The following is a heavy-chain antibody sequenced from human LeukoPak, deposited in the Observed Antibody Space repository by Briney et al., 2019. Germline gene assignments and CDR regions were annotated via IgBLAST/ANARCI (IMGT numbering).Heavy chain of an antibody. D-gene: IGHD1-1*01. CDR2: IRTYSGNI. V-gene: IGHV1-18*04. CDR1: GYSFTTYS. J-gene: IGHJ5*02. CDR3: AIDRPSAIGTTARFDP. Sequence: ASVKVSFKASGYSFTTYSISWVRQAPGQGLEWMGWIRTYSGNINYAQKFQGRVTITTDTSTSTAYMELRSLRSDDTAMYYCAIDRPSAIGTTARFDPWGQGALVAVSS.